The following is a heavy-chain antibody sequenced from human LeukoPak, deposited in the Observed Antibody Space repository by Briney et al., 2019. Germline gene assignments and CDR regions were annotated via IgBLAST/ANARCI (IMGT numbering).Heavy chain of an antibody. CDR2: ISSSGSTI. J-gene: IGHJ4*02. CDR1: GFTFSSYE. CDR3: ARGYCSSISCYEGVDFDY. V-gene: IGHV3-48*03. Sequence: GGSLRLSCAASGFTFSSYEMNWVRQAPGKGLEWVSYISSSGSTIYYADSVKGRFTISRDNAKNSLYLQMNSLRAEDTAVYYCARGYCSSISCYEGVDFDYWGQGTLVTVSS. D-gene: IGHD2-2*01.